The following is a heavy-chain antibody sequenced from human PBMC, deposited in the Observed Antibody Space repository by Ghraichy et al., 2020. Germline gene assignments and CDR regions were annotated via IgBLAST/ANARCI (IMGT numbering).Heavy chain of an antibody. V-gene: IGHV4-34*01. CDR2: INHSGST. CDR3: ARGLRFYDSSGYYFYYFDY. CDR1: GGSFSGYY. Sequence: SETLSLTCAVYGGSFSGYYWSWIRQPPGKGLEWIGEINHSGSTNYNPSLKSRVTISVDTSKNQFSLKLSSVTAADTAVYYCARGLRFYDSSGYYFYYFDYWGQGTLVTVSS. D-gene: IGHD3-22*01. J-gene: IGHJ4*02.